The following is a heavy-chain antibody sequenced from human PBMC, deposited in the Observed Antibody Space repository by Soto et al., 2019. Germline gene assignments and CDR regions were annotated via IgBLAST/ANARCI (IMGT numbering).Heavy chain of an antibody. J-gene: IGHJ4*02. CDR3: TWVAAILH. CDR2: ITSNEHGGTI. V-gene: IGHV3-15*01. CDR1: GFTFASAW. Sequence: EVQLVESGGGLVKPGESLRLSCVASGFTFASAWMNWVRQAPGKGLEWIGRITSNEHGGTIDYAAPMKDRFIISRDYLKTTLYLQINSLQTEHTCVYYCTWVAAILHWGQGHLVTVSS.